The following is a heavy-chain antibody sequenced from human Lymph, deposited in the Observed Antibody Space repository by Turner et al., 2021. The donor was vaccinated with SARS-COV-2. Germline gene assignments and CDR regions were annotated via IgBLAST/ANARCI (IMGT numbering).Heavy chain of an antibody. CDR1: GFTFSSYA. J-gene: IGHJ4*02. D-gene: IGHD3-22*01. V-gene: IGHV3-23*01. Sequence: EVQLLESGGGLVQPGGSLRLSGAASGFTFSSYAMSWVRQATGKGLQWVSTISGSGGSTYYADSVKGRFTISRDKSKNTLYLQMNSLRAEDTAVYYCAKNEMAMIVVVITLFDYWGQGTLVTVSS. CDR2: ISGSGGST. CDR3: AKNEMAMIVVVITLFDY.